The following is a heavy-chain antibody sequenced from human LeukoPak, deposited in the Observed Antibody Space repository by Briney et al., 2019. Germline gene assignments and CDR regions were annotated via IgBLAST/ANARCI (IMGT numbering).Heavy chain of an antibody. Sequence: PGGSLRLSCAASGSTFSSYAMSWVRRAPGKGWEGSSAISGSGGSTYYADSVKGRFTISRDNSKNTLYLQMNSLRAEDTAVYYCAKHPSGYSYGAIDYWGQGTLVTVSS. CDR3: AKHPSGYSYGAIDY. J-gene: IGHJ4*02. V-gene: IGHV3-23*01. CDR2: ISGSGGST. CDR1: GSTFSSYA. D-gene: IGHD5-18*01.